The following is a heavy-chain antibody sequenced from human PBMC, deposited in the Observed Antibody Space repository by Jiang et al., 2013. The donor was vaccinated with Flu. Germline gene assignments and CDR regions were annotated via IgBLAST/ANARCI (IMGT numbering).Heavy chain of an antibody. CDR2: IDPSDSYT. CDR3: ARHDAGSSTRRLIDY. V-gene: IGHV5-10-1*01. CDR1: GYSFTSYW. D-gene: IGHD2-2*01. Sequence: GAEVKKPGESLRISCKGSGYSFTSYWISWVRQMPGKGLEWMGRIDPSDSYTNYSPSFQGHVTISADKSISTAYLQWSSLKASDTAMYYCARHDAGSSTRRLIDYWGQGTLVTVSS. J-gene: IGHJ4*02.